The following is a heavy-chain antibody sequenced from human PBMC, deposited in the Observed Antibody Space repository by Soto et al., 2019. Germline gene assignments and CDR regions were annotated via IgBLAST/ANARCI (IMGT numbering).Heavy chain of an antibody. D-gene: IGHD3-22*01. Sequence: EVQLVQSGAEVIQPGESLKISCKGSGYSFTNYWIGWVRQMPGKGLELMGIIYPGDSDTRYSPSFQGQVTISADKSNGIAYLQWSSLKASDIAMYYCARLGSGYPFDYWGQGAMVTVSS. CDR3: ARLGSGYPFDY. J-gene: IGHJ4*01. CDR2: IYPGDSDT. CDR1: GYSFTNYW. V-gene: IGHV5-51*01.